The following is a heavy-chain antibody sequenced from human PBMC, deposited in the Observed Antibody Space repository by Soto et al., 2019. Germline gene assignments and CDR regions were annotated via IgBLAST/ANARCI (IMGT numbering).Heavy chain of an antibody. CDR2: IGTAGDT. Sequence: PGGSLRLSCAASGFTFSSYDTHWVRQATGKGLEWVSAIGTAGDTYYPGSVKGRFTISRENAKNSLYLQMNSLRAEDTAVYYCARNRASGSYYALDYWGQGTLVTVSS. CDR1: GFTFSSYD. D-gene: IGHD1-26*01. CDR3: ARNRASGSYYALDY. V-gene: IGHV3-13*01. J-gene: IGHJ4*02.